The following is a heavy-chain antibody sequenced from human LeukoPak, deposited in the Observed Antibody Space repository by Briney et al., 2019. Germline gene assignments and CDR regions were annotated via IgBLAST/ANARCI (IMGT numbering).Heavy chain of an antibody. Sequence: SETLSLTCTVSGGSISSGSYYWGWSRQPAGRGLEWIVRIYTSGSTNYNPSLKSRVTISVDTSKNQFSLKLSSVTAADTAVYYCARDAELLGYFDYWGQGTLVTVSS. D-gene: IGHD1-26*01. CDR1: GGSISSGSYY. V-gene: IGHV4-61*02. CDR2: IYTSGST. J-gene: IGHJ4*02. CDR3: ARDAELLGYFDY.